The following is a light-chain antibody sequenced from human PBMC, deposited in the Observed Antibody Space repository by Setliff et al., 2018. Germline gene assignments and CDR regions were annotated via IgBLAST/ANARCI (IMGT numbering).Light chain of an antibody. CDR2: DVT. J-gene: IGLJ2*01. CDR3: SSYTSSSAYVI. Sequence: QSALTQPASVSGSPGQSITISCTGTSSDVGDYNYVSWYQQHPGKAPKLMICDVTKRPSGVSNRFSGSKSGNTASLTISGLQAEDEADYYCSSYTSSSAYVIFGGGTQLTV. CDR1: SSDVGDYNY. V-gene: IGLV2-14*03.